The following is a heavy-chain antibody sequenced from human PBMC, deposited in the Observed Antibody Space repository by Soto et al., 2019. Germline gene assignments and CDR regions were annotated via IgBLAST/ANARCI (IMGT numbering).Heavy chain of an antibody. V-gene: IGHV4-31*03. CDR1: GGSISSGGYY. D-gene: IGHD6-13*01. CDR2: IYYSGST. Sequence: PSETLSLTCTVSGGSISSGGYYRSWIRQHPGKGLEWIGYIYYSGSTYYNPSLKSRVTISVDTSKNQFSLNLSSVTAADTAVYYCARDTAAAGSYYYYYGMDVWGQGTTVTVSS. CDR3: ARDTAAAGSYYYYYGMDV. J-gene: IGHJ6*02.